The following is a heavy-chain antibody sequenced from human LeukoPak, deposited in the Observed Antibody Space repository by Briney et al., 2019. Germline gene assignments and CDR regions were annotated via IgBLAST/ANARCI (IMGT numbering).Heavy chain of an antibody. CDR1: GGSISSYY. D-gene: IGHD3-3*01. V-gene: IGHV4-39*01. J-gene: IGHJ3*02. CDR3: ATPYYDFWSGLRLNDAFDI. Sequence: SETLSLTCTVSGGSISSYYWGWIRQPPGKGLEWIGSIYYSGSTYYNPSLKSRVTISVDTSKNQFSLKLSSVTAADTAVYYCATPYYDFWSGLRLNDAFDIWGQGTMVTVSS. CDR2: IYYSGST.